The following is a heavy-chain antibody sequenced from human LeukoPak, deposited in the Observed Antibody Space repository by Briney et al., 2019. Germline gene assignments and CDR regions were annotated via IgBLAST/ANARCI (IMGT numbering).Heavy chain of an antibody. Sequence: ASVKVSCKASGYTFTSYGISWVRQAPGQGLEYMGILDPSAGDTTYAQKFQGRVTMTRDTSTSTVCMELSSLRFEDTAVYYCARTDCSRYSCYKDAFDIWGQGTMVTVSS. J-gene: IGHJ3*02. CDR2: LDPSAGDT. CDR3: ARTDCSRYSCYKDAFDI. D-gene: IGHD2-2*02. CDR1: GYTFTSYG. V-gene: IGHV1-46*01.